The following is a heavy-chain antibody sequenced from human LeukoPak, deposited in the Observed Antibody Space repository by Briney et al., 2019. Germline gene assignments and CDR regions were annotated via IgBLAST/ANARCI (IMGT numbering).Heavy chain of an antibody. CDR1: GYSISSGSYY. V-gene: IGHV4-61*02. CDR3: AAGYYDILTGYYNGHDY. D-gene: IGHD3-9*01. J-gene: IGHJ4*02. CDR2: IYTSGST. Sequence: SETLSLTCAVSGYSISSGSYYWSWIRQPPGKGLEWIGRIYTSGSTNYNPSLKSRVTISVDTSKNQFSLKLSSVTAADTAVYYCAAGYYDILTGYYNGHDYWGQGTLVTVSS.